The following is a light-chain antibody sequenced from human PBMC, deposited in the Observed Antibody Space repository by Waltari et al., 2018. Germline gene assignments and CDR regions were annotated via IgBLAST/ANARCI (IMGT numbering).Light chain of an antibody. V-gene: IGKV3-15*01. CDR1: QGLSSH. CDR3: QQYSDWPPYT. CDR2: GAS. Sequence: EIVMTQSPATLSVSPGERATLSCKASQGLSSHVAWYQPNPGQAPRLLIYGASARATGIPARFSGSGSGTEFSLTISSLQSEDFAVYYCQQYSDWPPYTFGQGTKLEIK. J-gene: IGKJ2*01.